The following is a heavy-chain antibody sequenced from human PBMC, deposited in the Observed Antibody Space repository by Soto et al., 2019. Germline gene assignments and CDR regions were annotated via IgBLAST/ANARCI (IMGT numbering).Heavy chain of an antibody. V-gene: IGHV1-18*01. D-gene: IGHD6-13*01. CDR3: ARDIAAAGTLHFDY. Sequence: GASVKVSCKASGYTFTSYGISWVRQAPGQGLEWMGWISAYNGNTNYAQKLQGRVTMTTDTSTSTAYMELRSLRSDDTAVYYCARDIAAAGTLHFDYWGQGTLVTVSS. CDR1: GYTFTSYG. CDR2: ISAYNGNT. J-gene: IGHJ4*02.